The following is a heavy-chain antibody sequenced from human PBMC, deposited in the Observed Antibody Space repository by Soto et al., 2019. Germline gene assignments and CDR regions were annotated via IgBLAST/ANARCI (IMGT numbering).Heavy chain of an antibody. J-gene: IGHJ4*02. CDR2: IDYSGTA. V-gene: IGHV4-39*01. Sequence: QLQLQESGPGLVAPGETLSLTCTVSSGSISVTNVFWGLVRQPPGKGLEWIGNIDYSGTADFSPALATRVTFHVDTAKNQFSLTLYSVTAADPAVYYFERITGRHLDYWGQGLLVTVS. D-gene: IGHD1-20*01. CDR3: ERITGRHLDY. CDR1: SGSISVTNVF.